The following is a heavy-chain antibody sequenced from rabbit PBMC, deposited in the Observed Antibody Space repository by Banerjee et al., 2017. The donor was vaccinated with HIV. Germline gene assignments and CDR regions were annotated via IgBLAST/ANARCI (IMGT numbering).Heavy chain of an antibody. V-gene: IGHV1S40*01. Sequence: QSLEESGGDLVKPGASLTLTCTASGFDLSSTYYMCWVRQAPGKGLEWIACIVAGSSGSTYYASWAKGRFTISKTSSTTVTLQMTSLTAADTATYFCVRAGVYAGSSSYTGFDFNLWGPGTLVTVS. CDR3: VRAGVYAGSSSYTGFDFNL. D-gene: IGHD8-1*01. CDR1: GFDLSSTYY. CDR2: IVAGSSGST. J-gene: IGHJ4*01.